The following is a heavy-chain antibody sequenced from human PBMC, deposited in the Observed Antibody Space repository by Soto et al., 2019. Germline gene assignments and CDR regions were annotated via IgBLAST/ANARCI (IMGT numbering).Heavy chain of an antibody. CDR1: GFTFSNAW. Sequence: GGSLRLSCAASGFTFSNAWMNWVRQAPGKGLEWVGRIKSKTDGGTTDYAAPVKGRFTISRDDSKNTLYLQMNSLKTEDTAVYYCTTDLSSGSGSYYYYYYGMDVWGQGTTVTVSS. D-gene: IGHD3-10*01. J-gene: IGHJ6*02. CDR2: IKSKTDGGTT. V-gene: IGHV3-15*07. CDR3: TTDLSSGSGSYYYYYYGMDV.